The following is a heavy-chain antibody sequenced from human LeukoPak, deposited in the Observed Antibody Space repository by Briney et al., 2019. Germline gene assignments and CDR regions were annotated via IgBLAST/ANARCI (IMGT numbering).Heavy chain of an antibody. J-gene: IGHJ6*03. CDR3: ARDRSHCSSTSCYTANYYYYYMDV. CDR2: IYTSGST. D-gene: IGHD2-2*02. CDR1: GGSISSYY. V-gene: IGHV4-4*07. Sequence: SETLSLTCTVSGGSISSYYWSWIRQPAGKGVEWIGRIYTSGSTNYNPSLKSRVTISVDTSKNQFSLKLSSVTAADTAVYYCARDRSHCSSTSCYTANYYYYYMDVWGKGTTVTVSS.